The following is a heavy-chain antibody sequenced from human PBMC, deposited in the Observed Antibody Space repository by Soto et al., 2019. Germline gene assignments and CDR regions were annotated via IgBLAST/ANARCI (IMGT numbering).Heavy chain of an antibody. J-gene: IGHJ5*02. CDR1: GYTFTRYT. CDR3: ARGIATGQLDP. Sequence: ASVQVSCKASGYTFTRYTMNWVRQAPGQRLEWMGWINPDNGNTKSSQKFQDRVIITRDTPASTAYMDLSSLRSEDTAVYYCARGIATGQLDPWGQGTLLTVSS. D-gene: IGHD2-15*01. V-gene: IGHV1-3*01. CDR2: INPDNGNT.